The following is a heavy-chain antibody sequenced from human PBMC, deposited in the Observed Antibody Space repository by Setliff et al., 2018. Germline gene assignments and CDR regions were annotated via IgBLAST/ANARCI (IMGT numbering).Heavy chain of an antibody. Sequence: GGSLRLSCAASGLTFGSHGMNWVRQAPGKGLEWVSGISSTITSTYYADSVKGRFTISRDNSKNTLYLQMNSLRAEDTAVYYCAKHGAYNDFLTGYNFYYDMDVWGQGTTVT. CDR3: AKHGAYNDFLTGYNFYYDMDV. CDR1: GLTFGSHG. V-gene: IGHV3-23*01. CDR2: ISSTITST. D-gene: IGHD3-9*01. J-gene: IGHJ6*02.